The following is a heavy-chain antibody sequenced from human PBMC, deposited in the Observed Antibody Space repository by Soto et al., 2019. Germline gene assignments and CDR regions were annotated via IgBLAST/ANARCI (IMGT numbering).Heavy chain of an antibody. CDR2: IRSDGDTT. CDR3: AKGKGVGAPPDGANC. D-gene: IGHD1-26*01. CDR1: GFTFSSYG. J-gene: IGHJ4*02. V-gene: IGHV3-23*01. Sequence: EMQVLEAGGGLVQPGGSLRLSCAASGFTFSSYGMNWVRQAPGKGLEWVSGIRSDGDTTYNADSVKGRFTVSRDTSKNTVDLQMNSLRAEDTAVYYCAKGKGVGAPPDGANCWGQGTLVTVSS.